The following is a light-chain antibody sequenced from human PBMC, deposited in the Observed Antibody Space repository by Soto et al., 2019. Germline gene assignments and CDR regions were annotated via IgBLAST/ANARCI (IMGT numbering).Light chain of an antibody. CDR2: KAS. Sequence: DIQMTQSPSTLSASVGDRVTITCRASQSISIWLAWYQQKPGKAPNLLIYKASNLESGVPSRFSGSSSGTEFTLTIVSLQPDDFATYYCQQYSSYPWTFGQGTKVEIK. J-gene: IGKJ1*01. CDR1: QSISIW. V-gene: IGKV1-5*03. CDR3: QQYSSYPWT.